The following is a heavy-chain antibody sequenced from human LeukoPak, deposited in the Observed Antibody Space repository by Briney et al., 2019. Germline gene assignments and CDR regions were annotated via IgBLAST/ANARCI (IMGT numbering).Heavy chain of an antibody. J-gene: IGHJ4*02. CDR2: IYPGDSDT. CDR1: GYRFTNYW. CDR3: ARASSGWYFDY. V-gene: IGHV5-51*01. Sequence: GESLKISCKGSGYRFTNYWIGWVRQMPGKGLECMGVIYPGDSDTRYSPSFQGQVTISADKSISTAYLQWSSLKASDTAMYYCARASSGWYFDYWGQGTLVTVSS. D-gene: IGHD6-19*01.